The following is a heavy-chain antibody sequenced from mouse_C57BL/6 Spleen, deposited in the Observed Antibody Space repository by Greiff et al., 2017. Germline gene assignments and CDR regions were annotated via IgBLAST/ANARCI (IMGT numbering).Heavy chain of an antibody. CDR2: IHPSDSDT. J-gene: IGHJ1*03. V-gene: IGHV1-74*01. CDR1: GYTFTSYW. Sequence: VQLQQPGAELVKPGASVKVSCKASGYTFTSYWMHWVKQRPGQGLEWIGRIHPSDSDTNYNQKFKGKATLTVDKSSSTAYMQLSSLTSEDSAVYDCAIMGYGSSYWYFDVWGTGTTVTVSS. D-gene: IGHD1-1*01. CDR3: AIMGYGSSYWYFDV.